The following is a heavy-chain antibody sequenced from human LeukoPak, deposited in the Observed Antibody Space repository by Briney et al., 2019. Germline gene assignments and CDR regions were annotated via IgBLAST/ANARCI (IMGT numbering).Heavy chain of an antibody. J-gene: IGHJ4*02. CDR3: ARGLGYYDSSGYYI. D-gene: IGHD3-22*01. CDR1: GGSISSSYY. CDR2: IYYSGST. V-gene: IGHV4-61*01. Sequence: PSGTLSLTCAVSGGSISSSYYWSWIRQPPGKGLEWIGYIYYSGSTNYNPSLKSRVTISVDTSKNQFSLKLSSVTAADTAVYYCARGLGYYDSSGYYIWGQGTLVTVSS.